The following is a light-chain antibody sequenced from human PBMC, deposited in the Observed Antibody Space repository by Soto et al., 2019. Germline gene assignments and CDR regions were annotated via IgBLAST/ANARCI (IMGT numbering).Light chain of an antibody. V-gene: IGKV3-15*01. CDR1: QGVTTN. CDR2: DVS. CDR3: QQYNNWPFS. J-gene: IGKJ5*01. Sequence: ERIMTQSPASLAVSPGGSVTLSCRAGQGVTTNFAWYQQKSGQSPRLLIYDVSTRATGVPARFSGTGSETDFNLTISGLQSEDSAVSFCQQYNNWPFSFGQGTRLEIK.